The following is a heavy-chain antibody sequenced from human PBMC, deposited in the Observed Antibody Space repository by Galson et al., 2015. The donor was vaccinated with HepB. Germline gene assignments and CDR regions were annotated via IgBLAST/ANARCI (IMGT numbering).Heavy chain of an antibody. CDR1: GFTFSSYW. Sequence: SLRLSCAASGFTFSSYWMSWVRQAPGKGLEWVANIKQDGSEKYYVDSVKGRSTISRDNAKNLLYLQMKSLRAEDTAVYYCARVGGLAAAGSFDIWGQGTMVTVSS. V-gene: IGHV3-7*03. J-gene: IGHJ3*02. CDR2: IKQDGSEK. CDR3: ARVGGLAAAGSFDI. D-gene: IGHD6-13*01.